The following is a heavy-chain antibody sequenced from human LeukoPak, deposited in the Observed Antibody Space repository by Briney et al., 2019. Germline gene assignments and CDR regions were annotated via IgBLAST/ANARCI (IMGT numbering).Heavy chain of an antibody. CDR3: ARARSGWYYFDY. J-gene: IGHJ4*02. Sequence: SETLSLTCAVYGGSFSGYYWSWIRQPPGKGLEWTGEINHSGSTNYNPSLKSRVTISVDTSKNQFSLKLSSVTAADTAVYYCARARSGWYYFDYWGQGTLVTVSS. CDR1: GGSFSGYY. D-gene: IGHD6-19*01. CDR2: INHSGST. V-gene: IGHV4-34*01.